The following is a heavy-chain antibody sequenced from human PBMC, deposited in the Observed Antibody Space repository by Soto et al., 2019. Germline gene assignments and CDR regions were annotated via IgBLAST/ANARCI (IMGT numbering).Heavy chain of an antibody. CDR1: GGSISSGGYY. Sequence: PSETLSLTCTVSGGSISSGGYYWSWIRQHPGKGLEWIGYIYYSGSTYYNPPLKSRVTISVDTSKNQFSLKLSSVTAADTAVYYCARDTIVVVPAAIPRQYNWFDPWGQGTLVTVS. CDR3: ARDTIVVVPAAIPRQYNWFDP. D-gene: IGHD2-2*02. CDR2: IYYSGST. J-gene: IGHJ5*02. V-gene: IGHV4-31*03.